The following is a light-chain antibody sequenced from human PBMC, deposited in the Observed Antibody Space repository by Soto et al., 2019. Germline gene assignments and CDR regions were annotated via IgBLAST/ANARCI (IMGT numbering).Light chain of an antibody. CDR2: DAS. J-gene: IGKJ1*01. CDR3: QQYGGSPRT. V-gene: IGKV1-5*01. CDR1: QTISTW. Sequence: DIQVTQSPPTLSASVGDRVTITCRASQTISTWMAWYQQKPGKAPKLLVYDASTLQSGVASRFSGSGSGTEFTLIISGLQPDDSATYYCQQYGGSPRTFGQGTKVDIK.